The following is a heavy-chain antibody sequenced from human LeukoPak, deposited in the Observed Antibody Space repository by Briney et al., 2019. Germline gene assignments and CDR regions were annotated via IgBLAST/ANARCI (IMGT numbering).Heavy chain of an antibody. CDR3: ARAVYYYDSSGYYYGWFDP. CDR2: IYHSGST. CDR1: GGSISSGGYS. V-gene: IGHV4-30-2*01. D-gene: IGHD3-22*01. J-gene: IGHJ5*02. Sequence: PSETLSLTCAVSGGSISSGGYSWSWIRQPPGKGLEWIGYIYHSGSTYYNPSLKSRVTISVDRSKNQFSLKLSSVTAADTAVYYCARAVYYYDSSGYYYGWFDPWGQRTLVTVSS.